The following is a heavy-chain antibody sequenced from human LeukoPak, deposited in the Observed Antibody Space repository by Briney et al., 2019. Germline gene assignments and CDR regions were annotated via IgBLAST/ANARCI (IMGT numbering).Heavy chain of an antibody. CDR2: INPNRGGT. D-gene: IGHD3-16*01. Sequence: ASVKVSCKASGYTFTGYYMHWVRQAPGQGLEWMGWINPNRGGTNYAQKFQGRVTMTRDTSISTAYMELSRLRSDDTAVYYCARDDYVWGSYGYWGQGTLVTVSS. CDR1: GYTFTGYY. J-gene: IGHJ4*02. V-gene: IGHV1-2*02. CDR3: ARDDYVWGSYGY.